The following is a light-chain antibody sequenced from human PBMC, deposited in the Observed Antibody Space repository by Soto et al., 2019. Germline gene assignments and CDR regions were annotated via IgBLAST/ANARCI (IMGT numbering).Light chain of an antibody. J-gene: IGKJ2*01. CDR2: GAS. CDR3: QQYHNWPPQYT. Sequence: EIVMTQSPATLSVPPGDSATLSCRASQTISSNLAWYQQRPGQAPRLLIHGASTRATGVPARFSGSGSGTEFTLTISSLQSEDFAVYYCQQYHNWPPQYTFGQGTKLQIK. V-gene: IGKV3-15*01. CDR1: QTISSN.